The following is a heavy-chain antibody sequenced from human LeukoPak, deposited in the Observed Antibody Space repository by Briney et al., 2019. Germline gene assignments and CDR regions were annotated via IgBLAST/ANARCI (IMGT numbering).Heavy chain of an antibody. D-gene: IGHD3-22*01. CDR1: GYTFTGYY. CDR2: INPNSGGT. J-gene: IGHJ4*02. CDR3: ARGDYYDSSGYYYFDY. V-gene: IGHV1-2*02. Sequence: VASVKVSCKASGYTFTGYYMHWVRQAPGQGLEWMGWINPNSGGTNYAQKFPGRVTMTRDTSISTAYMELSRLRSDDTAVYYCARGDYYDSSGYYYFDYWGQGTLVTVSS.